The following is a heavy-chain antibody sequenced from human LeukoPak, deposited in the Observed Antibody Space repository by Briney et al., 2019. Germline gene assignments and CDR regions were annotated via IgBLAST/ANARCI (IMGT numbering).Heavy chain of an antibody. CDR1: GYSFTSYW. Sequence: GESLKISCKASGYSFTSYWIGWVRQMPGKGLEWMGIIYPDDSDTRYRPSFQGHVTISVDKSIRTAYLQWSSLKASDTAMYYCARHTGDGDYLDYWGQGTLVTVSS. CDR2: IYPDDSDT. D-gene: IGHD3-10*01. CDR3: ARHTGDGDYLDY. J-gene: IGHJ4*02. V-gene: IGHV5-51*01.